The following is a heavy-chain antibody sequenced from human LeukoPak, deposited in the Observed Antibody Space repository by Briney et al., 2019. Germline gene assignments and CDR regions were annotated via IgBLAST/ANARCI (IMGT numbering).Heavy chain of an antibody. CDR3: ARVPAGYGYGPWEWDYYQYMDV. CDR1: GFTVSSNY. D-gene: IGHD5-18*01. V-gene: IGHV3-53*01. CDR2: IYSGGST. Sequence: GGSLRLSCAASGFTVSSNYMSWVRQATGKGLEWVSVIYSGGSTYYADSVKGRFTISRDNAKNSLYLQMNSMRAEDTAVYYCARVPAGYGYGPWEWDYYQYMDVWGTGTTVTVSS. J-gene: IGHJ6*03.